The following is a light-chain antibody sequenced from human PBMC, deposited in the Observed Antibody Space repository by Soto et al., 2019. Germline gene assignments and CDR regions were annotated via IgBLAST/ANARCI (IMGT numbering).Light chain of an antibody. Sequence: QSVLTQPPSASGTPGQRVTISCSGSNSNIGSHTVNWYQQLPGTAPKLLMYSNNQRPSGVPDRFSGSKSGTSASLAISGLQSEDEADYYCSVWDDSLNGWLFGGGTKVTVL. J-gene: IGLJ3*02. V-gene: IGLV1-44*01. CDR2: SNN. CDR1: NSNIGSHT. CDR3: SVWDDSLNGWL.